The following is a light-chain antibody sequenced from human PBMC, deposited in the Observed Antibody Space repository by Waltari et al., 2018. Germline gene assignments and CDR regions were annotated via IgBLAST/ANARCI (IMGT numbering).Light chain of an antibody. V-gene: IGKV1-33*01. Sequence: IHLPQSPSSLSASVRSRVTITCQARQDISNYLNWYQQKPGTAPKLLIYDPSNLETGVPSRFSGSGSGTDFTVTISSLQPEDIATYYCQQYDNLPLTFGGGTKVEIK. CDR3: QQYDNLPLT. CDR1: QDISNY. CDR2: DPS. J-gene: IGKJ4*01.